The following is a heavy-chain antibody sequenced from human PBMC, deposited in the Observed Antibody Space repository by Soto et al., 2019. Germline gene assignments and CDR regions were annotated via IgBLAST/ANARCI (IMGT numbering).Heavy chain of an antibody. CDR2: IYYSGST. Sequence: SETLSLTGTVSGGSISSYYWSWIRQPPGKGLEWIGYIYYSGSTNYNPSLKSRVTISVDTSKNQFSLKLSSVTAADTAVYYCARNNGYDWDNRWFDPWGQGTLVTVSS. V-gene: IGHV4-59*01. CDR1: GGSISSYY. CDR3: ARNNGYDWDNRWFDP. D-gene: IGHD5-12*01. J-gene: IGHJ5*02.